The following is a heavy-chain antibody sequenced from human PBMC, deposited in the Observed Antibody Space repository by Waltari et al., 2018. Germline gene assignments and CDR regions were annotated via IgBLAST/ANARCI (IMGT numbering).Heavy chain of an antibody. CDR2: ISATGSST. Sequence: DVQMLESGGGLAQPGGSFPLSCEASGFAFSNYAMFWVRQTPGKGLEWVSGISATGSSTYNADSVRGRFTISRDNSKSTLFLQIKGLRTDDTAVYYCARRTSWGRGTLVTVSS. J-gene: IGHJ4*02. V-gene: IGHV3-23*01. CDR3: ARRTS. CDR1: GFAFSNYA.